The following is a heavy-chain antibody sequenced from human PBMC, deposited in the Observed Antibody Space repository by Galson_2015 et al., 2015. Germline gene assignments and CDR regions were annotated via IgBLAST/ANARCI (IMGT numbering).Heavy chain of an antibody. Sequence: ATLSLTCAVSGGSISSSNWWSWVRQPPGKGLEWIGEIYHSGSTNYNPSLKSRVTISVDKSKNQFSLKLSSVTAADTAVYYCARGGYCSSTSCDPSRYFDLWGRGTLVTVSS. J-gene: IGHJ2*01. V-gene: IGHV4-4*02. CDR1: GGSISSSNW. CDR2: IYHSGST. CDR3: ARGGYCSSTSCDPSRYFDL. D-gene: IGHD2-2*01.